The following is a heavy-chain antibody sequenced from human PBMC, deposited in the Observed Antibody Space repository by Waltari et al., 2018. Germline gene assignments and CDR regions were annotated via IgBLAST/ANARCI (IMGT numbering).Heavy chain of an antibody. D-gene: IGHD2-2*01. Sequence: EVQLVESGGGLGQPGGSLSLSCVASGPTVSSNYMTGGGRAPGKGLEWVSVIYSGGSTFYADSVKGRFTISRDNSKNALYLQMSSLRAEDTAVYFCASYSRSSCYQGGFDYWGQGTLVTFTS. V-gene: IGHV3-53*01. CDR2: IYSGGST. J-gene: IGHJ4*02. CDR3: ASYSRSSCYQGGFDY. CDR1: GPTVSSNY.